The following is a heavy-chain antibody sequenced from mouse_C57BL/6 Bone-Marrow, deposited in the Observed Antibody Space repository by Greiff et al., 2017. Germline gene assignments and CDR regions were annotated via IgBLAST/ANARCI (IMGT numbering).Heavy chain of an antibody. V-gene: IGHV1-81*01. CDR2: IYPRSGNT. CDR1: GYTFTSYG. J-gene: IGHJ4*01. CDR3: ARRSYYYGSSLYYYAMDY. Sequence: VQLQQPGAELARPGASVKLSCKASGYTFTSYGISWVKQRTGQGLEWIGEIYPRSGNTYYNEKFKGKATLTADKSSSTAYMELRSLTSEDSAVYFCARRSYYYGSSLYYYAMDYWGQGTSVTVSS. D-gene: IGHD1-1*01.